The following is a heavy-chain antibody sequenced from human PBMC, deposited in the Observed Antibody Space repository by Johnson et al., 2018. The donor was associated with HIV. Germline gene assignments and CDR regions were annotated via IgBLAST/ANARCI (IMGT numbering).Heavy chain of an antibody. CDR3: AKVTPYSSSSSAFDI. CDR1: GFTFSSYA. V-gene: IGHV3-30*04. CDR2: ISYDGSNK. J-gene: IGHJ3*02. Sequence: QVQLVESGGGVVQPGRSLRLSCAASGFTFSSYAMHWVRQAPGKGLEWVAVISYDGSNKFYAASVKGRFTISRDNSKNTLYLQMNSLRAEDTALYYCAKVTPYSSSSSAFDIWGQGTMVTVSS. D-gene: IGHD6-6*01.